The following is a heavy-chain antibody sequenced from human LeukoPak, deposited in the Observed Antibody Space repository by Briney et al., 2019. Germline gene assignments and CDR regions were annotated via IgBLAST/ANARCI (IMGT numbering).Heavy chain of an antibody. Sequence: GGSLRLSCAASGFTFSIYGMHWVRQAPGKGLEWVAFILYDGSNKYYADSVKGRFTISRDNSKNTLYLQMNSLRAEDTAVYYCAKDKPIIVLPTAVDAFDIWGQGTVVTVSS. CDR3: AKDKPIIVLPTAVDAFDI. J-gene: IGHJ3*02. CDR2: ILYDGSNK. CDR1: GFTFSIYG. V-gene: IGHV3-30*02. D-gene: IGHD2-2*01.